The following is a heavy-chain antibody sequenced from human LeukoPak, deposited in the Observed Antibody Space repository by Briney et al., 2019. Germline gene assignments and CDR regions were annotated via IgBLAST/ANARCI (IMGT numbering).Heavy chain of an antibody. D-gene: IGHD2-2*01. CDR3: ARGEGHCSSTSSCGIAFDI. V-gene: IGHV4-59*11. CDR1: GCSISSHY. CDR2: MYYSGST. Sequence: SETLSLTCTVSGCSISSHYWSWIRQPPGKGLEWIGYMYYSGSTNYNPSLKSRVTISVDTSKNQFSLKLSSVTAADTAVYCCARGEGHCSSTSSCGIAFDIWVQGTMVTVSS. J-gene: IGHJ3*02.